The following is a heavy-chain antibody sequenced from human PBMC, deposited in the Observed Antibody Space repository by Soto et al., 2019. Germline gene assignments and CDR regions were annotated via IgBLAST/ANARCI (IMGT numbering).Heavy chain of an antibody. CDR3: ARGQGSADYHLDY. Sequence: SETLSLTCAVYGGSFSGYYWSLIRQPPGKGLEWIGEINHSGSTNYNPSLKSRVTISVDTYKNQFSLKLSSVTAADTAVYYCARGQGSADYHLDYWGQGTMVTVSS. J-gene: IGHJ4*02. D-gene: IGHD3-3*01. CDR2: INHSGST. CDR1: GGSFSGYY. V-gene: IGHV4-34*01.